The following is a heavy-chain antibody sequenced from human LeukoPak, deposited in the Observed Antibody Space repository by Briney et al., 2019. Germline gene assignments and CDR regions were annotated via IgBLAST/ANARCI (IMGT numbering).Heavy chain of an antibody. Sequence: ASLKVSSKASGYTFTAYYMHCVRQAPGHELEWMGWINPKSGDTNFAQKFQGRVTMTRDTSISTGYMELCRLTSGDTAVYYCATLYYDILTGARDYWGQGTLVTVSS. J-gene: IGHJ4*02. CDR1: GYTFTAYY. D-gene: IGHD3-9*01. V-gene: IGHV1-2*02. CDR2: INPKSGDT. CDR3: ATLYYDILTGARDY.